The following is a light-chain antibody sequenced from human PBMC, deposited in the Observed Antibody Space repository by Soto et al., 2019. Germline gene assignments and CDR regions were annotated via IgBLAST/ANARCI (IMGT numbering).Light chain of an antibody. Sequence: EVVLTQSPATLSLSPGERATLSCRASQSVGIYLAWYQQKPGQAPRLLISDASNRATGIPARFSGSGSVTDFTLTISSLETEDFSDYYCQQRSNWLFIFGPVTKVDIK. CDR3: QQRSNWLFI. V-gene: IGKV3-11*01. CDR2: DAS. J-gene: IGKJ3*01. CDR1: QSVGIY.